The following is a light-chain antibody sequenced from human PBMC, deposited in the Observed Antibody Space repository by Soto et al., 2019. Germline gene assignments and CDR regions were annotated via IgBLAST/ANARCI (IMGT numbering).Light chain of an antibody. CDR3: QQYGSSPPSIT. CDR2: GAS. Sequence: EVVLTQSPDTLSLSPGERATLSCRASQSVSSRYLVWYQQKPGQAPRLLIYGASSRATGIPDRFSGSGSGTDFTLTISRLEPEDFAVYYCQQYGSSPPSITFGQGTRLEIK. V-gene: IGKV3-20*01. J-gene: IGKJ5*01. CDR1: QSVSSRY.